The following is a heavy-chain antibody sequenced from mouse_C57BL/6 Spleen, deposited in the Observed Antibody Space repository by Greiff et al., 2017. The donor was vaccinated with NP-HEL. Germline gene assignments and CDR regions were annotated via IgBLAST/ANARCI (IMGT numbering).Heavy chain of an antibody. J-gene: IGHJ2*01. CDR1: GFNITDYY. V-gene: IGHV14-2*01. CDR3: ARAPIYGRDY. Sequence: VQLQQSGAELVKPGASVKLSCTASGFNITDYYMHWVKQRTEQGLEWIGRIDPEDGGTNYAPKFQGKATITADKSSSTAYLQLSSLTSEDTAVEYCARAPIYGRDYWGQGTTLTVSS. CDR2: IDPEDGGT. D-gene: IGHD1-1*01.